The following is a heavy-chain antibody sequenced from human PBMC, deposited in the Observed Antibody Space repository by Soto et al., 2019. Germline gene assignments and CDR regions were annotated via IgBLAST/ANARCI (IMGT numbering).Heavy chain of an antibody. V-gene: IGHV3-74*01. CDR2: INSDESTT. CDR1: GFTFSSYW. Sequence: EVQLVESGGGLVQPGGSLRLSCAASGFTFSSYWMQWVRQAPGKGLVWVSRINSDESTTNYADSVKGRFTISRDNAKNTLYLQMNSRRAEDTAVYYCARGPGSGLDYWGQGTLVTVSS. J-gene: IGHJ4*02. CDR3: ARGPGSGLDY. D-gene: IGHD3-10*01.